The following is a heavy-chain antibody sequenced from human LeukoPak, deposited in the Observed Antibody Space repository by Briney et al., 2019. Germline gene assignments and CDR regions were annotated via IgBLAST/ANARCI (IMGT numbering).Heavy chain of an antibody. V-gene: IGHV4-59*08. CDR2: IYYSGST. Sequence: SETLSLTCTVSGGSISSYYWSWIRQPPGKGLEWIGYIYYSGSTDYNPSLKSRVTISVDTSKNQFSLKLSSVTAADTAVYYCARGGYCGGDCYFYYWGQGTLVTVSS. D-gene: IGHD2-21*02. CDR1: GGSISSYY. J-gene: IGHJ4*02. CDR3: ARGGYCGGDCYFYY.